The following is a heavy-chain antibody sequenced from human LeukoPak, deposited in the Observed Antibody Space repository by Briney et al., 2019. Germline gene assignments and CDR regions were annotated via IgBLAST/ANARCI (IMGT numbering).Heavy chain of an antibody. J-gene: IGHJ5*02. CDR1: GFTFSSYA. Sequence: PGGSLRLSCAASGFTFSSYAMSWVRQAPGKGLGWVSAISGSGGSTYYADSVKGRFTISRDNSKNTLYLQMNSLRAEDTAVYYCAKARGYSYGANWFDPWGQGTLVTVSS. D-gene: IGHD5-18*01. CDR2: ISGSGGST. V-gene: IGHV3-23*01. CDR3: AKARGYSYGANWFDP.